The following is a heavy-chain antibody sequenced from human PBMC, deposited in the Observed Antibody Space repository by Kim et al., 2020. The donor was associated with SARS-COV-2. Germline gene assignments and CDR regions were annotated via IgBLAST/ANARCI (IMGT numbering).Heavy chain of an antibody. CDR2: INPNGGAT. CDR1: DYIFTNYY. J-gene: IGHJ5*01. V-gene: IGHV1-46*01. D-gene: IGHD6-6*01. Sequence: ASVKVSCKATDYIFTNYYVHWVRRAPGQGLEWMGIINPNGGATNYAHNFQGRVTMTSDTSTSTVYMELSSLTSEDTAVYYCATTWPSTDYSGSPWNNWFDPWGQGTLVTVSS. CDR3: ATTWPSTDYSGSPWNNWFDP.